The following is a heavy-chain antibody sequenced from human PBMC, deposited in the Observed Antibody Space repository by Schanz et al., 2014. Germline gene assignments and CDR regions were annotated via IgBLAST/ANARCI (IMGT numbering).Heavy chain of an antibody. CDR1: GYTFSDYG. CDR2: IIPITGIT. CDR3: ARGGGAEDVFDI. V-gene: IGHV1-69*04. Sequence: QVQLVQSGAEVKKPGSSMKVSCKTSGYTFSDYGITWVRHAPGQGLEWMGRIIPITGITNYAQKFQGRITVTTDTSTSTVYLELSSLRSDDTAVYYCARGGGAEDVFDIWGQGTILTVSS. J-gene: IGHJ3*02. D-gene: IGHD4-17*01.